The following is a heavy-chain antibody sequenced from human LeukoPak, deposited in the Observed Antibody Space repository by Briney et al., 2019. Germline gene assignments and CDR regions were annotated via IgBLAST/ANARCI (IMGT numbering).Heavy chain of an antibody. CDR3: AKVSEAKEKADWTYTGGAFDY. CDR2: SRGSGGST. J-gene: IGHJ4*02. V-gene: IGHV3-23*01. Sequence: PGGSLRLSCAASGFTFSSYAMSWVRQAPGKGLEWVSASRGSGGSTYYADSVKGRFTIFRDNSTNTLYLQMNSLRAEDTAVYYCAKVSEAKEKADWTYTGGAFDYWGQGTLVTVSS. CDR1: GFTFSSYA. D-gene: IGHD1-7*01.